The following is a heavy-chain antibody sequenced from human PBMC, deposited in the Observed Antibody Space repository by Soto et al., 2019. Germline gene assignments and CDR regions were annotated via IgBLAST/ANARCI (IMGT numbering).Heavy chain of an antibody. CDR1: GFTFSDNY. J-gene: IGHJ6*02. V-gene: IGHV3-11*01. Sequence: GGSLRLSCRASGFTFSDNYMSWVRKAPGKGLEWSSHISGTHISGGGSAVAYADSVKGRFTISRDNTKTSLYLPLNSLRAADTAVYYCARDRQPSSSIGLAVWGQGTTVTV. CDR3: ARDRQPSSSIGLAV. CDR2: ISGTHISGGGSAV.